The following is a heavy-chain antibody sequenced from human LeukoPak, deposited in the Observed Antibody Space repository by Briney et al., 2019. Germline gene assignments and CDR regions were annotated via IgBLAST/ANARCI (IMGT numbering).Heavy chain of an antibody. Sequence: ASVKVSCKTSGYSFTTYDVSWVRQAPGQGLQWMGWISGSNGKTNYLQSFQGRLTLTTDTSTSTAYMELRSLRSDDTAIYYCARAGATLTSHFDNCGQGALVIVSS. CDR1: GYSFTTYD. V-gene: IGHV1-18*01. CDR3: ARAGATLTSHFDN. D-gene: IGHD4-17*01. CDR2: ISGSNGKT. J-gene: IGHJ4*02.